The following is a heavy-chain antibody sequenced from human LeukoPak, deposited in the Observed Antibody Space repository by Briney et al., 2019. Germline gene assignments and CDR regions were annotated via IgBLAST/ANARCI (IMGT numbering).Heavy chain of an antibody. D-gene: IGHD1-26*01. Sequence: GGSLRLSCAASGFTFSSYSMNWVRQAPGKGLEWVSYISSSSSTIYYADSVKGRFTISRDNAKNSLYLQINSLRADDTAVYYCAKCLGMPYNWFDPWGQGTLVTVSS. CDR2: ISSSSSTI. CDR3: AKCLGMPYNWFDP. CDR1: GFTFSSYS. J-gene: IGHJ5*02. V-gene: IGHV3-48*01.